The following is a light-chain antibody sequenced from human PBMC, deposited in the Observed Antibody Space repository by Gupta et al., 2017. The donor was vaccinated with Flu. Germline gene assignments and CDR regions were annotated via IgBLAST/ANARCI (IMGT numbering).Light chain of an antibody. CDR1: QAIHSD. Sequence: TLSLSPGEGAILSCRARQAIHSDNEMGWHQQKAGQAPRLLISGASIRATGLPARFRDRASATDITLTISILDPDDFTVYYCQRCSTWPVTFGRGTKLEIK. J-gene: IGKJ4*01. V-gene: IGKV3-11*01. CDR2: GAS. CDR3: QRCSTWPVT.